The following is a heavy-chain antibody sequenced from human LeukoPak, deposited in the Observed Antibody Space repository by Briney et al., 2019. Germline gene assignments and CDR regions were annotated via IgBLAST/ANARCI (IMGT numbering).Heavy chain of an antibody. CDR2: ISYDGSNK. CDR1: VFSFSSYA. V-gene: IGHV3-30-3*01. J-gene: IGHJ4*02. CDR3: ARALGAVAATPPLGH. D-gene: IGHD6-19*01. Sequence: GGSLRLSCAASVFSFSSYAMHWVRQAPGKGLEWVAVISYDGSNKYYADSVKGRFTISRDNSKNTLYLQMNSLRAEDTAVYYCARALGAVAATPPLGHWGQGTLVTVSS.